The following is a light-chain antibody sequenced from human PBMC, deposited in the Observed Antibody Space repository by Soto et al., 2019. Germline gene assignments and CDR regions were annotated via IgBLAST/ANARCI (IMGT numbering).Light chain of an antibody. CDR1: QSVSSY. Sequence: IVLTQSAATLSLYQGERATLSCRASQSVSSYLAWYQQKPGQAPRLLIYDASNRATGIPARFSGSGSGTDFTLTISSLEPEDFAVYYCQQYNNWPPITFGQGTRLEVK. V-gene: IGKV3-11*01. J-gene: IGKJ5*01. CDR3: QQYNNWPPIT. CDR2: DAS.